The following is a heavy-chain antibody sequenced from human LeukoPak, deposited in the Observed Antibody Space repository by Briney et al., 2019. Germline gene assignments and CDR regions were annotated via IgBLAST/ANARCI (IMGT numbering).Heavy chain of an antibody. CDR1: GFTFSSYS. CDR2: ISSSSSYI. V-gene: IGHV3-21*01. J-gene: IGHJ4*02. CDR3: ARADLGGYNLGDFDY. Sequence: GGSLRLSCAASGFTFSSYSMNWVRQAPGKGLEWVSSISSSSSYIYYADSVKGRFTISRDNAKNSLYLQMNSLRAEDTAVYYCARADLGGYNLGDFDYWGQGTLVTVSS. D-gene: IGHD5-24*01.